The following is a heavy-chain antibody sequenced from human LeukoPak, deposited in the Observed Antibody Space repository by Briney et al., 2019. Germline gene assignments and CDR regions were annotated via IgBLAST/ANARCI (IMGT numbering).Heavy chain of an antibody. J-gene: IGHJ4*02. D-gene: IGHD3-16*01. V-gene: IGHV3-30-3*01. CDR1: GFTFSSYA. CDR3: ARGLGMITFGGVI. Sequence: GRSLRLSCAASGFTFSSYAMHWVRQAPGKGLEWVAVISYDGSNKYYADSVKVRFTISRDNSKNTLYLQMNSLRAEDTAVYYCARGLGMITFGGVIGGQGTLVTVSS. CDR2: ISYDGSNK.